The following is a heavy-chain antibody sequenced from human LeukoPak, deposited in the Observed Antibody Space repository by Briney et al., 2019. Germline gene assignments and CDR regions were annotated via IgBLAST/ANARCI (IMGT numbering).Heavy chain of an antibody. CDR2: IYYSGST. J-gene: IGHJ5*02. CDR3: ARRGEGVVTLAWFDP. CDR1: GGSISSSSYY. D-gene: IGHD2-21*02. V-gene: IGHV4-39*01. Sequence: SETLSLTCTVSGGSISSSSYYWGWIRQPPGKGLEWIGSIYYSGSTYYNPSLKSRVTISVDTSKNQFSLKLSSVTAADTAVYYCARRGEGVVTLAWFDPWGQGTLVTVSS.